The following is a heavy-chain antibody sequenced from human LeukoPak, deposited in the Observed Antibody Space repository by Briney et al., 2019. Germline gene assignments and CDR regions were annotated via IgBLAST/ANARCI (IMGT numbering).Heavy chain of an antibody. D-gene: IGHD6-13*01. CDR2: IYYSGST. CDR1: GGSISSHY. CDR3: ASGIYSISTFTPPQFDY. Sequence: SETLTLTCTVSGGSISSHYWSWIRKPPGKGLEWIGYIYYSGSTNYNPSLKSRVTISVDTSKSQFSLKLSSVTAADTAVYYCASGIYSISTFTPPQFDYWGQGTLVTVSS. J-gene: IGHJ4*02. V-gene: IGHV4-59*11.